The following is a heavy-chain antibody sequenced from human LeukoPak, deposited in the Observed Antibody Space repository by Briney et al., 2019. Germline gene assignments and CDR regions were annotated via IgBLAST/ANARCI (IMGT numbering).Heavy chain of an antibody. V-gene: IGHV3-30-3*01. CDR1: GFTFSSYA. J-gene: IGHJ4*02. CDR2: ISYDGSNK. CDR3: ATRGIGYYFDY. Sequence: GGSLRLSCAASGFTFSSYAMHWVRQAPGKGLEWVAVISYDGSNKYYADSVKGRFTISRDNSKNTLYLQMNSLRAEDTAVYYCATRGIGYYFDYWGREPWSPSPQ. D-gene: IGHD3-16*01.